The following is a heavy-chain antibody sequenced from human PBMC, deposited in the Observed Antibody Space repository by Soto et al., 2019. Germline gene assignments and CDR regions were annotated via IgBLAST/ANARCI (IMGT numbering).Heavy chain of an antibody. V-gene: IGHV4-30-2*01. CDR3: ARDLVVTEAGLAQYYMDV. J-gene: IGHJ6*03. D-gene: IGHD3-22*01. CDR2: IYHSGST. CDR1: GGSISSGGYS. Sequence: TLSLTCAVSGGSISSGGYSWSWIRQPPGKGLEWIGYIYHSGSTYYNPSLKSRVTISVDRSKNQFSLKLSSVTAADTAVYYCARDLVVTEAGLAQYYMDVWGQGITVTVYS.